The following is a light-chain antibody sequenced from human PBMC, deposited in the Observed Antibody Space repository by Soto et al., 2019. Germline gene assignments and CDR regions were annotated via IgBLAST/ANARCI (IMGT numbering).Light chain of an antibody. J-gene: IGKJ5*01. CDR2: AAS. CDR3: QQYNSYPIT. CDR1: QGISSY. V-gene: IGKV1-9*01. Sequence: TQSPATLSLSPGERATLSCRASQGISSYLAWYQQKPGQAPKLLIYAASTWQTGVPSRFSGSGSGTEFTLTISSLQPDDFATYYCQQYNSYPITFGQGTRLEIK.